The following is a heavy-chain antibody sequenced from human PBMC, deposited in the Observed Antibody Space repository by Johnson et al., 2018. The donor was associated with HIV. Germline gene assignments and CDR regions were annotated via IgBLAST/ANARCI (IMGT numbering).Heavy chain of an antibody. CDR1: GFTFEDYC. CDR3: ARTGRLFDAFDI. Sequence: VQLVQSGGGVVRPGGSLRLSCVGSGFTFEDYCMSWYRQAPGKALEWVTGINCNRGSTGYADSAKGRSTISSDNAKNSIYLQMNSLRTEDTSLYYCARTGRLFDAFDIWGQATMVTVSS. V-gene: IGHV3-20*04. J-gene: IGHJ3*02. CDR2: INCNRGST. D-gene: IGHD2-21*01.